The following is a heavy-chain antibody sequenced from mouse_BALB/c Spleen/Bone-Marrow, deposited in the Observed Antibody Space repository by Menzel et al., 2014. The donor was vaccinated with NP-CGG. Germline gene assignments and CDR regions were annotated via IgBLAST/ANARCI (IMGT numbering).Heavy chain of an antibody. CDR1: GFTFSSFG. Sequence: EVKLVEFGGGLVQPGGSRKVSCAASGFTFSSFGMHWVRQAPEKGLEWVAYISSGSSTIYYADTVKGRFTITRDNPKNTLFLQMTSLRSEDTAMYYCARSTMITTGYYYAMDYWGQGTTVTVSS. CDR2: ISSGSSTI. V-gene: IGHV5-17*02. J-gene: IGHJ4*01. D-gene: IGHD2-4*01. CDR3: ARSTMITTGYYYAMDY.